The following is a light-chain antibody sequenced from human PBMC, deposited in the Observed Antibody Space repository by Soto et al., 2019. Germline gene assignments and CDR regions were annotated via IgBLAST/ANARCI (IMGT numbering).Light chain of an antibody. V-gene: IGKV1-39*01. J-gene: IGKJ4*01. CDR1: QSVSSH. Sequence: DIQMTQSPSSLSASVGDRVTVTCRASQSVSSHLNWYQQKPGKAPKLLIYAASSLQSGVPSRFSGSGSGTDFTLTITTLQPEDSATYYCQQSSSTPLTFGGGTKVEIK. CDR3: QQSSSTPLT. CDR2: AAS.